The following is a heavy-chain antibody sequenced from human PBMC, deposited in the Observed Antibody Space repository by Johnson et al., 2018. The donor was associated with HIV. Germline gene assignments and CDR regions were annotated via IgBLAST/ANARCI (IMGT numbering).Heavy chain of an antibody. D-gene: IGHD4-17*01. Sequence: QVQLVESGGGVVQPGRSLRLSCGASGFTFSSHDMHWVRQAPGTGLEWVAVISYDGSNKYYADSVKGRFTISRDNSKNTLYLQMNSLRAEDTAVYYCAREFLYGDYQDAFDIWGQGTMVTVSS. CDR1: GFTFSSHD. CDR3: AREFLYGDYQDAFDI. CDR2: ISYDGSNK. V-gene: IGHV3-30*03. J-gene: IGHJ3*02.